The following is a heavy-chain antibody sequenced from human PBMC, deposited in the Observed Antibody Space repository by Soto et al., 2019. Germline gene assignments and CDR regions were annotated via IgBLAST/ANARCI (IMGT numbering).Heavy chain of an antibody. CDR1: GGSIGSDSYC. D-gene: IGHD3-3*02. Sequence: PAETLSLTCTVSGGSIGSDSYCWGWVRQPPGQGLEWIGTVCSSGRSYYNPSLKSRVTIAVDTSKSQFSLKLTSVAAADTAVYVSARHFSHHCWSCYSGPYYFDYWGQGNLVTVSS. V-gene: IGHV4-39*01. CDR3: ARHFSHHCWSCYSGPYYFDY. J-gene: IGHJ4*02. CDR2: VCSSGRS.